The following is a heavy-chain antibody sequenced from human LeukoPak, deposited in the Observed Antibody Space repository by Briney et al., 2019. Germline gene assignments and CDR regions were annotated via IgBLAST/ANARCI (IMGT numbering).Heavy chain of an antibody. CDR2: ISPSNTYI. CDR1: GFAFSPYS. V-gene: IGHV3-21*01. D-gene: IGHD2-15*01. Sequence: GESLRLSCAASGFAFSPYSMNWVRQAPGEGLEWVSSISPSNTYIYYADSVKGRFTVSRDNAKNSLYLQMSSLRAEDTAVYYCARGCGGNCYLNDYWGQGTLVTVSS. J-gene: IGHJ4*02. CDR3: ARGCGGNCYLNDY.